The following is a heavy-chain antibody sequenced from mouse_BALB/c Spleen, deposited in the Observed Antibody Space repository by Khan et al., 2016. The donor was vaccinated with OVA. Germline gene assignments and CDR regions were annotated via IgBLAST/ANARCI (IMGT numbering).Heavy chain of an antibody. CDR3: DRNYDLYDFTY. CDR2: IRSAGKT. D-gene: IGHD2-14*01. J-gene: IGHJ3*01. Sequence: QVQLMESGPGLVRPSQTLSITCTVSGFSLTTYGVHWVRQSPGKGLEWLGVIRSAGKTDNNAAFISRLSITKDKSKSQVFFKMNSLQADDTAMYYCDRNYDLYDFTYRGQGNLVTVAA. CDR1: GFSLTTYG. V-gene: IGHV2-2*01.